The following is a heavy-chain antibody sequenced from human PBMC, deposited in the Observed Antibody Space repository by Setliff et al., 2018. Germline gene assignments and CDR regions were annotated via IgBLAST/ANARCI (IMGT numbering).Heavy chain of an antibody. Sequence: FTFRDYSLTWVRQAPGKGLEWVSGIDQGSRGYYPDSVKGRFTISRDNAKNSLYLQMNNLRAEDTALYYCVRAFWTYSDHASLACFDYWGQGALVTVSS. J-gene: IGHJ4*02. CDR3: VRAFWTYSDHASLACFDY. CDR1: FTFRDYS. V-gene: IGHV3-48*01. CDR2: IDQGSRG. D-gene: IGHD5-12*01.